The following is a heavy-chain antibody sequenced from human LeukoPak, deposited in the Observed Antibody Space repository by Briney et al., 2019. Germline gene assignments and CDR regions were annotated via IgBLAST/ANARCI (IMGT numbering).Heavy chain of an antibody. CDR1: GFTFSNYA. J-gene: IGHJ4*02. Sequence: GGSLRLSCAASGFTFSNYAMSWVRQAPGKGLEWVSVIYSGGSTYYADSVKGRFTISRDNSKNTLYLQMNSLGAEDTAVYYCARDLRGYFDYWGQGTLVTVSS. CDR3: ARDLRGYFDY. V-gene: IGHV3-53*01. D-gene: IGHD3-10*01. CDR2: IYSGGST.